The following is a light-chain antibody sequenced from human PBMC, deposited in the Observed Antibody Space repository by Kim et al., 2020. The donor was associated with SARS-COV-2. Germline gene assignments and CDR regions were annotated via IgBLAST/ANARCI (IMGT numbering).Light chain of an antibody. V-gene: IGLV2-14*03. CDR1: SSDVGVYNY. Sequence: GQAFTISCHGTSSDVGVYNYVSWYQQHPGKAPKLMIYDVSNRPSGVSNRFSGSKSGNTASLTISGLQAEDEADYYCSSYTSSSTLVFGGGTQLTVL. J-gene: IGLJ2*01. CDR2: DVS. CDR3: SSYTSSSTLV.